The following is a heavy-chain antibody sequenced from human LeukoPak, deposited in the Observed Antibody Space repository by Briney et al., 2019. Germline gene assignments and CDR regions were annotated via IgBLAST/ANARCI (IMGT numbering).Heavy chain of an antibody. V-gene: IGHV3-33*01. CDR3: ARDRVRSGGWSLDY. D-gene: IGHD6-19*01. Sequence: GGSLRLSCAASGFTFSSYGMHWVRQAPGKGLEWVAVIWYDGSNKYYADSVKGRFTISRDNSKNTLYLQMNSLRAEDTAVYYCARDRVRSGGWSLDYWGQGTLVTVSS. CDR2: IWYDGSNK. J-gene: IGHJ4*02. CDR1: GFTFSSYG.